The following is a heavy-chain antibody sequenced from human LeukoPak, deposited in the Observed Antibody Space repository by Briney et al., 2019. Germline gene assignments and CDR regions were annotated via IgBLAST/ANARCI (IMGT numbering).Heavy chain of an antibody. V-gene: IGHV3-30-3*01. J-gene: IGHJ4*02. D-gene: IGHD2/OR15-2a*01. CDR1: GFTFSDYA. Sequence: GGSLRLSCAASGFTFSDYAMHWVRQAPGKGLEWVAVISKDGSDKYYPGSVRGRFTISRDNSKNTLYLQMNSLRAEDTAVYYCTTLYGYYFDYWGQGTLVTVSS. CDR3: TTLYGYYFDY. CDR2: ISKDGSDK.